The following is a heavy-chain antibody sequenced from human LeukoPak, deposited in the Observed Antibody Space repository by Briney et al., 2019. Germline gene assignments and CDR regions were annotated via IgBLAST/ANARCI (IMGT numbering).Heavy chain of an antibody. CDR1: GFTFNTYT. CDR2: ISGSSGII. J-gene: IGHJ5*02. Sequence: GGSLRLSCAASGFTFNTYTMNWVRQAPGKGLEWVSYISGSSGIIDYADSVRGRFTISRDNAKNSLYLQMNSLRAEETAIYYCARDKGYSIDQWGQGTLVTVSS. CDR3: ARDKGYSIDQ. D-gene: IGHD5-18*01. V-gene: IGHV3-48*01.